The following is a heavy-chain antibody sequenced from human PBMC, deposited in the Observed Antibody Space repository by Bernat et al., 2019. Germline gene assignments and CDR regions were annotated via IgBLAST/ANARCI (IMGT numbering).Heavy chain of an antibody. J-gene: IGHJ4*02. CDR1: GGSISSSGYY. CDR2: VYYSGST. Sequence: QLQLQESCPGLVKPSETLSLTCTVSGGSISSSGYYWGWIRQPPGKGLEWIGSVYYSGSTYYNPSLKSRVTISVDTSKNQFSLKLSSVTAADRAVYYCRGYTGGYIFDSWGQGTLVTVSS. CDR3: RGYTGGYIFDS. V-gene: IGHV4-39*01. D-gene: IGHD1-26*01.